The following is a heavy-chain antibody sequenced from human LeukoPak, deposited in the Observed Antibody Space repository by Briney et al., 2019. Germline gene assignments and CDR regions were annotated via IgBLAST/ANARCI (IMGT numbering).Heavy chain of an antibody. D-gene: IGHD6-13*01. J-gene: IGHJ6*03. V-gene: IGHV3-48*04. CDR2: ISSSSSTT. CDR1: GFTFSSYN. CDR3: ARVERQQLDNYYYYMDV. Sequence: GGSLRLSCAASGFTFSSYNMNWVRQAPGKGLEWVSFISSSSSTTYYADSVKGRFTISRDNAKNSLYLQMNSLRAEDTAVYYCARVERQQLDNYYYYMDVWGKGTTVTVSS.